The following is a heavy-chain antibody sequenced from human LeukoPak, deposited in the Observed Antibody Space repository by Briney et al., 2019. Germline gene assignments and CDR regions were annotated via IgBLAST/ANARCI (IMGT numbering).Heavy chain of an antibody. CDR2: IYYSGST. Sequence: SETLSLSCAVYGGSFSGYYWSWIRQPPGKGLEWIGYIYYSGSTNYNPSLKSRVTISVDTSKNQFSLKLSSVTAADTAVYYCASGGLAVAVSPYYFDYWGQGTLVTVSS. V-gene: IGHV4-59*08. CDR1: GGSFSGYY. CDR3: ASGGLAVAVSPYYFDY. J-gene: IGHJ4*02. D-gene: IGHD6-19*01.